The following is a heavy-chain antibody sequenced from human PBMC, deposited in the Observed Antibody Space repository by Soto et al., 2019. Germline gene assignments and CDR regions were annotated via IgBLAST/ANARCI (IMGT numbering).Heavy chain of an antibody. J-gene: IGHJ6*03. CDR1: GYNFSGKW. D-gene: IGHD1-7*01. CDR2: IYPGDSDT. Sequence: PGESLKISCKGSGYNFSGKWIGWVRQMPGKGLEWMGIIYPGDSDTRYSPSFQGQVTISADKSINTAYLQWSSLKASDTAMYYCARKAGTITNHYYYYVDVWGNGTAVPVSS. V-gene: IGHV5-51*03. CDR3: ARKAGTITNHYYYYVDV.